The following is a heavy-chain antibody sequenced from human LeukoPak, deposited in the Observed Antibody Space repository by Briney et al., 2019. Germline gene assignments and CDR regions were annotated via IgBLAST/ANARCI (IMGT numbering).Heavy chain of an antibody. CDR2: FNPNSGGT. V-gene: IGHV1-2*02. D-gene: IGHD1-26*01. Sequence: GASVKVSGKASGYTFTGYYMPGVRQPPGQGLDGLGWFNPNSGGTNYAQKFQGRVTMTRDTSISTAYMELSRLRSDDTAVYYCARGEVAGAQWFDPWGQGTLVTVSS. CDR3: ARGEVAGAQWFDP. CDR1: GYTFTGYY. J-gene: IGHJ5*02.